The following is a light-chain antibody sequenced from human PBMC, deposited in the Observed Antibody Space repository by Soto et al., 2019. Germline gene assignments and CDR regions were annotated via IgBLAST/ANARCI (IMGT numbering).Light chain of an antibody. J-gene: IGKJ5*01. CDR2: GAS. V-gene: IGKV3-20*01. CDR1: QAISGNY. CDR3: QQYGSSPPIT. Sequence: EIVLTQSPGTLSLSPGEGASLSCRASQAISGNYLAWCQHKPGQAPRLLMYGASSRATGIPDRFSGSGSGTDFTLTISRLEPEDFAVYYCQQYGSSPPITFGQGTRLEIK.